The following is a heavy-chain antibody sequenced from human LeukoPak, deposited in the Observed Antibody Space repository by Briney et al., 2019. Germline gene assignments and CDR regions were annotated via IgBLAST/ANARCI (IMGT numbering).Heavy chain of an antibody. CDR1: GFTFTSYD. CDR3: VRDGEGVAISVNYWFDP. Sequence: ASVKVSCKASGFTFTSYDINWVRQASGQGLEWMGWMNPNNGNTGYAQKFQGRVTMTRDTSISTAYMELRGLRSEDTAVYYCVRDGEGVAISVNYWFDPWGQGTLVTVSS. CDR2: MNPNNGNT. V-gene: IGHV1-8*01. J-gene: IGHJ5*02. D-gene: IGHD3-10*01.